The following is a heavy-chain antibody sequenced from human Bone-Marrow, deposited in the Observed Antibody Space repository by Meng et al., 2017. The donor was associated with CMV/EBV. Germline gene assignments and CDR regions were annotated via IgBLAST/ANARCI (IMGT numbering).Heavy chain of an antibody. V-gene: IGHV4-39*07. J-gene: IGHJ5*02. Sequence: QLQLHESGPGLVKPAETLSLTCTVSGGSISSSSYYWGWIRQPPGKGLEWIGSIYYSGSTYYNPSLKSRVTISVDTSKNQFSLKLSSVTAADTAVYYCARGGWFDPWGQGTLVTVSS. CDR1: GGSISSSSYY. CDR3: ARGGWFDP. CDR2: IYYSGST.